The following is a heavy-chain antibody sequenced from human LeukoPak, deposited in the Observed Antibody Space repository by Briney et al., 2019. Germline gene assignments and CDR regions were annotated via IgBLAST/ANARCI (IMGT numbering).Heavy chain of an antibody. D-gene: IGHD4-17*01. CDR3: AKDLETTVTTSSWFDP. J-gene: IGHJ5*02. Sequence: GGSLRLSCAASGFTFSSYGMHWVRQAPGKGLEWVAFIRYDGSNKYYADSVKGRFTISGDNSKNTLYLQMNSLRAEDTAVYYCAKDLETTVTTSSWFDPWGQGTLVTVSS. CDR1: GFTFSSYG. V-gene: IGHV3-30*02. CDR2: IRYDGSNK.